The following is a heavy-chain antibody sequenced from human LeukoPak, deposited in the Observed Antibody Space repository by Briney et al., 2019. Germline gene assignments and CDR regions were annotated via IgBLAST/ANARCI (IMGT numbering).Heavy chain of an antibody. J-gene: IGHJ1*01. D-gene: IGHD3-22*01. CDR3: SRVRDYYDSRVYYFDYFDN. V-gene: IGHV3-53*01. Sequence: GGSLRLSCAASGFTFSRNYMSWVRQAPGKGLEWVSVLYSGGSTNYADSVKGRFTISRDNSKNTLYLQMNSLRAEDTAVYYCSRVRDYYDSRVYYFDYFDNGGKAPLVTVS. CDR1: GFTFSRNY. CDR2: LYSGGST.